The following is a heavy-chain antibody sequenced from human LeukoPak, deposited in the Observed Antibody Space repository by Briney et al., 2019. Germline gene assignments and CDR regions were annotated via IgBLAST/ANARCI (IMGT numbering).Heavy chain of an antibody. CDR1: GFTFSDYY. V-gene: IGHV3-11*06. J-gene: IGHJ4*02. CDR2: ISSSSSYT. CDR3: ARDRSGDCDY. Sequence: GGSLRLSCAASGFTFSDYYMSWIRQAPGKGLEWVSYISSSSSYTNYADSVKGRFTISRDNAKNTLYLQMNSLRAEDTAVYYCARDRSGDCDYWGQGTLVTVSS. D-gene: IGHD2-21*02.